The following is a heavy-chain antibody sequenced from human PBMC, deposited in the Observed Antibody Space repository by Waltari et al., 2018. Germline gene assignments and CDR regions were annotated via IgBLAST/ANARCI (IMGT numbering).Heavy chain of an antibody. D-gene: IGHD3-10*01. V-gene: IGHV4-39*01. CDR3: ASDITMVRGVKGY. CDR2: IYYSGST. J-gene: IGHJ4*02. Sequence: QLQLQESGPGLVKPSETLSLTCTVSGGSISSSSYYWGWIRQPPGKGLEWNGSIYYSGSTYYNPSLKSRVTISVDTSKNQFSLKLSSVTAADTAVYYCASDITMVRGVKGYWGQGTLVTVSS. CDR1: GGSISSSSYY.